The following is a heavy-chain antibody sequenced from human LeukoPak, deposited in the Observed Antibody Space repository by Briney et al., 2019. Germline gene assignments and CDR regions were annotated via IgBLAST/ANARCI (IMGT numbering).Heavy chain of an antibody. J-gene: IGHJ3*02. Sequence: PGRSLRLSCAASGFTVSTYGMHWIRQAPGRGLEWVAFFWYDGTDAFYGDSVKGRFTITRGNSQNTLYLQMNSLRVEDTAVYYCARDGFTTSHAFDIWGQGTTVTVSP. CDR1: GFTVSTYG. V-gene: IGHV3-33*01. D-gene: IGHD1-14*01. CDR3: ARDGFTTSHAFDI. CDR2: FWYDGTDA.